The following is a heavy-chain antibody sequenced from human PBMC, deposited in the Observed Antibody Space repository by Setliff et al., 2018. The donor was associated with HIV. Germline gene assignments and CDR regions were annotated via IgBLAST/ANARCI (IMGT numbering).Heavy chain of an antibody. V-gene: IGHV2-5*08. D-gene: IGHD5-12*01. CDR2: IYWDDDK. Sequence: TLSLTCTVSGGSINNYYWSWIRQPPGKGLEWLALIYWDDDKRYSPSLESRLTITKDTSKNQVVLTMTNMDSVDTATYYCTHRRRDGFIPYWGQGTRVT. CDR3: THRRRDGFIPY. J-gene: IGHJ4*02. CDR1: GGSINNYYW.